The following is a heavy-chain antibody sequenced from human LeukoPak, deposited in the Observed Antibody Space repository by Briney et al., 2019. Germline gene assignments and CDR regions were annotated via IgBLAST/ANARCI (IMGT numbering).Heavy chain of an antibody. Sequence: GGSLRLSCAASGFTFSTYSMNWVRQAPGKGLEWVSFISTSSSYIYYADSVKGRFTISRDNSKNSLYLQMNSLRAEDTAVYYCARDLRITMFAFDIWGQGTMVTVSS. CDR1: GFTFSTYS. J-gene: IGHJ3*02. CDR3: ARDLRITMFAFDI. CDR2: ISTSSSYI. D-gene: IGHD3-10*02. V-gene: IGHV3-21*01.